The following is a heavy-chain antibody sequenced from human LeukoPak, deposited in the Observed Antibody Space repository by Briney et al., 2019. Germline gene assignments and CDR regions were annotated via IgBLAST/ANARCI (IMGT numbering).Heavy chain of an antibody. D-gene: IGHD2-8*01. CDR2: MNPNSGNT. Sequence: GASVKVSCKASGYTFTSYDINWVRQATGHGLEWMGWMNPNSGNTGYAQKFQGRVTITRNTSISTAYMELSSLRSEDTAVYYCARDRPRLMKGAFDIWGQGTMVTVSS. CDR1: GYTFTSYD. CDR3: ARDRPRLMKGAFDI. J-gene: IGHJ3*02. V-gene: IGHV1-8*03.